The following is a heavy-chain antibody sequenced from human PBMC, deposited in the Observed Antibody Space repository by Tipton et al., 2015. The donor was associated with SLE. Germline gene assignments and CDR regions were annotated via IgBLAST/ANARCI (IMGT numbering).Heavy chain of an antibody. CDR1: GYTFTSYG. CDR2: ISAYNGNT. CDR3: ARPHSYYYDSSGYYPN. J-gene: IGHJ4*02. Sequence: QSGPEVKKPGASVKVSCKASGYTFTSYGISWVRQAPGQGLEWMGWISAYNGNTNYAQKLQDRVTMTTATSTSTAYMELRSLRSDGTAVYYCARPHSYYYDSSGYYPNWGQGSLVTVSS. V-gene: IGHV1-18*01. D-gene: IGHD3-22*01.